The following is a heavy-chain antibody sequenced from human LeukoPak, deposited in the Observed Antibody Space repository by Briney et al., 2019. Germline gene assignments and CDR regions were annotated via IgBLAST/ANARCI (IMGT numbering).Heavy chain of an antibody. D-gene: IGHD1-26*01. CDR1: GGSFSGYY. CDR2: INHSGST. Sequence: SETLSLTCAVYGGSFSGYYWSWIRQPPGKGLEWIGEINHSGSTNYNPSLKSRVTISVDTSKNQFSLKLSSVTAADTAVYYCALHPRGVGAIYYWGQGTLVTVSS. CDR3: ALHPRGVGAIYY. J-gene: IGHJ4*02. V-gene: IGHV4-34*01.